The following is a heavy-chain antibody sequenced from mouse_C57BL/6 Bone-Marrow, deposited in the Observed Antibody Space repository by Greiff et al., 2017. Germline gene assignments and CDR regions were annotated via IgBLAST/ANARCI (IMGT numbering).Heavy chain of an antibody. CDR1: GYTFTDYY. Sequence: EVQLQQSGPELVKPGASVKISCKASGYTFTDYYMNWVKQSHGKSLEWIGDINPNNGGTRYNQKFKGKATLTGDKSSSTAYMELRSLTSEDSAVYYWASVTTVDARDYWGQGTSV. CDR3: ASVTTVDARDY. V-gene: IGHV1-26*01. CDR2: INPNNGGT. J-gene: IGHJ4*01. D-gene: IGHD1-1*01.